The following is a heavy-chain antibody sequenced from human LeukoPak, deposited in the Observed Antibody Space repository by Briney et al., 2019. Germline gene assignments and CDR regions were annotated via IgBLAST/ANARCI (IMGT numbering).Heavy chain of an antibody. CDR3: ANERGDGYNMWYYFDY. CDR2: ISYDGSNK. D-gene: IGHD5-24*01. V-gene: IGHV3-30*18. Sequence: GGSLRLSCAASGFTFSSYAMTWVRQAPGKGLEGVAVISYDGSNKYYADSVKGRFTISRDNSKNTLYLQMNSLRAEDTAVYDCANERGDGYNMWYYFDYWGQGTLVTVSS. J-gene: IGHJ4*02. CDR1: GFTFSSYA.